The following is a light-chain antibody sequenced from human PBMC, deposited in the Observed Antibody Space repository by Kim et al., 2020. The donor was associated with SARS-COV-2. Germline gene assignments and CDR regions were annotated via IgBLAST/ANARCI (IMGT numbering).Light chain of an antibody. CDR3: QVWDSSSDHPV. CDR1: NIGSKS. Sequence: PGKTARITCGGNNIGSKSVHWYQQKPGQAPVLVIYYDSDRPSGIPERFSGSNSGNTATLTISRVEAGDAADYYCQVWDSSSDHPVFGGGTQLTVL. J-gene: IGLJ3*02. CDR2: YDS. V-gene: IGLV3-21*04.